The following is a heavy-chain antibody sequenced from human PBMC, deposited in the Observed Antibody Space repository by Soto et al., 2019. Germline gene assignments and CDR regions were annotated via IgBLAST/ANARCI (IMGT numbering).Heavy chain of an antibody. CDR1: GGSISSYY. Sequence: SETLSLTCTVSGGSISSYYWSWIRQPPGKGLEWIGYIYYSGSTNYNPSLKSRVTISVDTSKNQFSLKLSSVTAADTAVYYCARDPGDYGDYPWYYGMDGWVQGTTVTVAS. J-gene: IGHJ6*02. D-gene: IGHD4-17*01. CDR3: ARDPGDYGDYPWYYGMDG. V-gene: IGHV4-59*01. CDR2: IYYSGST.